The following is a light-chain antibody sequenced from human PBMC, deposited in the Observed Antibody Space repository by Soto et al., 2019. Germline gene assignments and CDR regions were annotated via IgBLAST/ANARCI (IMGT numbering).Light chain of an antibody. J-gene: IGKJ1*01. CDR1: QGVGVY. V-gene: IGKV3-11*01. CDR3: LQRDKYPWT. Sequence: EIVLTQSPATLSLSPGERATLSCRASQGVGVYFAWYQQKPAQVPSLLIYDASNRATGVPARFSGSGSGTHFALAICSREPEDLAIYCCLQRDKYPWTFGQGTKVEIK. CDR2: DAS.